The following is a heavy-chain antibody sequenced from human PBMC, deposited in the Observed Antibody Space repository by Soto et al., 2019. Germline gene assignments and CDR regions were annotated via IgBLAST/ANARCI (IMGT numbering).Heavy chain of an antibody. CDR3: AADTSYHDAFDI. V-gene: IGHV1-58*01. J-gene: IGHJ3*02. Sequence: QMPLVQSGPEVKKPGTSVKVSCKASGFTFTSSAVQWVRQARGQRLEWIGWIVVGSGNTNYAQKFQERVTITRDMSTSTAYMELSSLRSEDTAVYYCAADTSYHDAFDIWGQGTMVTVSS. D-gene: IGHD5-18*01. CDR1: GFTFTSSA. CDR2: IVVGSGNT.